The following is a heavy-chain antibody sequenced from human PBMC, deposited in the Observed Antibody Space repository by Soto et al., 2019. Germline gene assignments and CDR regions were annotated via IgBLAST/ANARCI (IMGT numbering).Heavy chain of an antibody. Sequence: EVQLVGSGGGLVQPGGSLRLSCAASGFIFSSYDIHWVRQVTGKGLEWVSGIGTLGDTYYSGSVRGRFTISRENAKNSVHLEMNTLRAGDTAVYYCVRGRSFDYKSTPPPIFDPWGQGTQVTVSS. CDR1: GFIFSSYD. V-gene: IGHV3-13*01. CDR3: VRGRSFDYKSTPPPIFDP. CDR2: IGTLGDT. D-gene: IGHD3-9*01. J-gene: IGHJ5*02.